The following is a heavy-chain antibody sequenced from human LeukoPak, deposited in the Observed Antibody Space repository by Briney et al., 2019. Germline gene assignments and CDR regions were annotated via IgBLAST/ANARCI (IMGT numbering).Heavy chain of an antibody. Sequence: GGSLRLSCAASGFTFSSYWMSWVRQAPGKGLEWVANIKQDGSEKYYVDSVKGRFTISRDNAKNSLYLQMNSLRAEDTAVYYCARDPVSYEEDYMDVWGKGTTVTVSS. D-gene: IGHD5-18*01. CDR3: ARDPVSYEEDYMDV. V-gene: IGHV3-7*01. CDR1: GFTFSSYW. J-gene: IGHJ6*03. CDR2: IKQDGSEK.